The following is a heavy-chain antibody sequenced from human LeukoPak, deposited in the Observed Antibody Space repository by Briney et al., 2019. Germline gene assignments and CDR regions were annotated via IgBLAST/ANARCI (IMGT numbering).Heavy chain of an antibody. CDR3: ARKLRYFDWLSDYRYYFDY. CDR1: GFTFSSYS. J-gene: IGHJ4*02. CDR2: ISSSSSYI. D-gene: IGHD3-9*01. V-gene: IGHV3-21*01. Sequence: GGSLRLSCAASGFTFSSYSMNWVRQAPGKGLEWVSSISSSSSYIYYADSVKGRFTTSRDNAKNSLYLQMNSLRAEDTAVYYCARKLRYFDWLSDYRYYFDYWGQGTLVTVSS.